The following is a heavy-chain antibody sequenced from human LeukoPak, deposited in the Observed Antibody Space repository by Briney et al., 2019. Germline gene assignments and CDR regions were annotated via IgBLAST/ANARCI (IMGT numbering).Heavy chain of an antibody. CDR2: ISSSSSYI. J-gene: IGHJ4*02. V-gene: IGHV3-21*01. Sequence: GGSLRLSCAASGFTFSSYSMNWVRQAPGKGLEGVSSISSSSSYIYYADSVKGRFTISRDNAKNSLYLQMNSLRAEDTAVYYCARVPRGIADYWGQGTLVTVSS. D-gene: IGHD6-13*01. CDR1: GFTFSSYS. CDR3: ARVPRGIADY.